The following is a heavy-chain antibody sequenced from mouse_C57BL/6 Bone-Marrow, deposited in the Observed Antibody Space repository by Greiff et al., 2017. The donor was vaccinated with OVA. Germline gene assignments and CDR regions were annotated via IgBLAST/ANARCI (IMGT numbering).Heavy chain of an antibody. CDR1: GFNIKDDY. CDR2: IDPENGDT. D-gene: IGHD2-2*01. V-gene: IGHV14-4*01. CDR3: TTGYDVNY. J-gene: IGHJ2*01. Sequence: EVKLMESGAELVRPGASVKLSCTASGFNIKDDYMHWVKQRPEQGLEWIGWIDPENGDTEYASKFQGKATITADTSSNTAYLQLSSLTSEDTAVYYCTTGYDVNYWGQGTTLTVSS.